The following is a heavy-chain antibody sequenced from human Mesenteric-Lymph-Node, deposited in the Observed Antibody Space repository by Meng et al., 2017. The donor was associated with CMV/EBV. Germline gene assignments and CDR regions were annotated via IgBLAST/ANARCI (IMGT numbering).Heavy chain of an antibody. J-gene: IGHJ4*02. CDR2: ISGGGSNT. V-gene: IGHV3-23*01. D-gene: IGHD2-21*01. Sequence: SCAASGFTFTHYAMTWVRQAPGKGLEWVSVISGGGSNTYYADSVKGRFTISRDNSNNTLYLQINSPRAEDTAIYYCAKVPPYYTGDCYGSFDYWGQGTLVTVSS. CDR3: AKVPPYYTGDCYGSFDY. CDR1: GFTFTHYA.